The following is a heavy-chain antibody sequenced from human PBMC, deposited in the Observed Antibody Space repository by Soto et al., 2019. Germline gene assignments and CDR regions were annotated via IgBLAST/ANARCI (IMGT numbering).Heavy chain of an antibody. CDR1: GYIFANDW. Sequence: GQSLKISCKGSGYIFANDWIAWVRQMPGKGLEWMGIIFPGDSDTRYSPSFQGQVTISADKSINTAYLQWSSLKASDTAVYYCARRVAAHPYFDFWGQGALVTVSS. V-gene: IGHV5-51*01. J-gene: IGHJ4*02. CDR3: ARRVAAHPYFDF. D-gene: IGHD6-6*01. CDR2: IFPGDSDT.